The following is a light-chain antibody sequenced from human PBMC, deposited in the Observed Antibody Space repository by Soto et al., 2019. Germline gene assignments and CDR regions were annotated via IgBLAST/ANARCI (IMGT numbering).Light chain of an antibody. CDR2: AVS. J-gene: IGLJ1*01. CDR3: ISYTDRQSYL. V-gene: IGLV2-14*03. Sequence: QSVLTQPASVSGSPGQSITISCSGTSSDIGSYDHVAWYQQFPGKSPKLIIYAVSDRPSGVSNSFSGSKSGISASLTISGLQTEDEVDYYCISYTDRQSYLFGTATKVTVL. CDR1: SSDIGSYDH.